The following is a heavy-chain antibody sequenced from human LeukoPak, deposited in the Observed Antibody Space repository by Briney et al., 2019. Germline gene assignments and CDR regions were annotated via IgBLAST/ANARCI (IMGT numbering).Heavy chain of an antibody. CDR3: ARMVYSNYWYFDL. J-gene: IGHJ2*01. D-gene: IGHD2-8*01. CDR2: IYPGDSDA. Sequence: GESLKISCKGSGYSFTNYWIGWVRQMPGKGLEWMGIIYPGDSDARYGPSFQGQVTISADKSISTAYLQWSSLKASDTASYYCARMVYSNYWYFDLWGRGTLVTVSS. CDR1: GYSFTNYW. V-gene: IGHV5-51*01.